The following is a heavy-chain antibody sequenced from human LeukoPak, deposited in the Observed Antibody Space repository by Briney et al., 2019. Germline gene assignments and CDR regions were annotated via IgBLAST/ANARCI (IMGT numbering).Heavy chain of an antibody. CDR3: VKSGGYGLIDY. V-gene: IGHV4-39*01. D-gene: IGHD1-26*01. J-gene: IGHJ4*02. CDR2: IYYSGST. Sequence: SETLSLTCTVSGGSISSTSYYWGWIRQPPGKGLEWIGNIYYSGSTYYNASLQSRVTISIDTSKNQFSLRLNSVTAADTAMYYCVKSGGYGLIDYWGQGTLVTVSS. CDR1: GGSISSTSYY.